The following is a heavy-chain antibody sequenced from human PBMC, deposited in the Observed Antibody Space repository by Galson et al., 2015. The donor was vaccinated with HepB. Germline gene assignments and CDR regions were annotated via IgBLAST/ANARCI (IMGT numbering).Heavy chain of an antibody. Sequence: SLRLSCAASGFTFSSYEMNWVRQAPGKGLEWVSYISSSGSTIYYADSVKGRFTISRDNAKNSLYLQMNSLRAEDTAVYYCATHDYYDSPFNRAFDYWGQGTLVTVSS. CDR1: GFTFSSYE. V-gene: IGHV3-48*03. J-gene: IGHJ4*02. CDR3: ATHDYYDSPFNRAFDY. CDR2: ISSSGSTI. D-gene: IGHD3-22*01.